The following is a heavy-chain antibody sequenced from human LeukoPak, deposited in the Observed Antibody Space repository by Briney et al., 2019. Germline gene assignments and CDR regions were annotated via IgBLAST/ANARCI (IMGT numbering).Heavy chain of an antibody. V-gene: IGHV3-48*03. CDR3: ARLSVSITRRFDL. D-gene: IGHD3-3*01. CDR1: GFTLSNYE. J-gene: IGHJ5*02. CDR2: ITKGGATV. Sequence: PGGSLRLSCAPSGFTLSNYEMNWVRLTPGKGLEWISYITKGGATVLYAEPVKGRFTISRDNANSSLYLQMNSLRAEDTAVYFCARLSVSITRRFDLWGQGTLVTVSS.